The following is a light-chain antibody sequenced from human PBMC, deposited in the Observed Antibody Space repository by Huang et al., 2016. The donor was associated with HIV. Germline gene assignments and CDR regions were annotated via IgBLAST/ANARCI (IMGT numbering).Light chain of an antibody. CDR3: QQYNNWPPVT. V-gene: IGKV3-15*01. CDR2: GAS. CDR1: ESVGRT. J-gene: IGKJ5*01. Sequence: EALMTQSPATLSVSPGERVTLSCRASESVGRTLAGYQQKPGQAPRLLIYGASTRVTGVPSWFIGGGSGTEFTLTISSLPSEDLAVYYCQQYNNWPPVTFGQGTRLDIK.